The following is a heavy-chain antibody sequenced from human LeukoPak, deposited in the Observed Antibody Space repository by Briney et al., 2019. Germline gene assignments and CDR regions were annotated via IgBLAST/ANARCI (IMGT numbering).Heavy chain of an antibody. V-gene: IGHV4-34*01. CDR1: GGSFSGYY. CDR3: ARGLTPVVPAAMRTYYYYYGMDV. Sequence: SETLSLTCAVYGGSFSGYYWSWIRQPPGKGLEWIGEINHSGSTNYNPSLKSRVTISVDTSKNQFSLKLSSVTAADTAVYYCARGLTPVVPAAMRTYYYYYGMDVWGQGTTVTVSS. J-gene: IGHJ6*02. CDR2: INHSGST. D-gene: IGHD2-2*01.